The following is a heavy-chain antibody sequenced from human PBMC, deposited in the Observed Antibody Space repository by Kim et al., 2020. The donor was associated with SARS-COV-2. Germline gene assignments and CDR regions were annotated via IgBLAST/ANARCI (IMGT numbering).Heavy chain of an antibody. CDR2: IDPSDSYT. J-gene: IGHJ6*02. CDR1: GYSFTSYW. CDR3: ASGLYYYGSVPGENYYYGMER. V-gene: IGHV5-10-1*01. D-gene: IGHD3-10*01. Sequence: GESLKISCKGSGYSFTSYWISWVRQMPGKGLEWMGRIDPSDSYTNYSPSFQGHVTISADKSSSTAYLQWSSLKASDTAMYYCASGLYYYGSVPGENYYYGMERRGQGTTVTVSS.